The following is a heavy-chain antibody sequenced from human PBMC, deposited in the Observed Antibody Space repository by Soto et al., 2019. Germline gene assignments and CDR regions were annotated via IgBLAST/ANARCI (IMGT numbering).Heavy chain of an antibody. CDR1: GGSISSSSYF. CDR2: SYYRGST. D-gene: IGHD3-9*01. CDR3: ARRLTKPISPLDT. Sequence: QPQLQESGPGLVKPSETLSLTCTVSGGSISSSSYFWDWIRQTPEKGLEWIGSSYYRGSTYYNPSHKSRLTISLDTSKNQFSVPLRSVTAADTAVYYCARRLTKPISPLDTWGQGTLVTVSS. J-gene: IGHJ5*02. V-gene: IGHV4-39*01.